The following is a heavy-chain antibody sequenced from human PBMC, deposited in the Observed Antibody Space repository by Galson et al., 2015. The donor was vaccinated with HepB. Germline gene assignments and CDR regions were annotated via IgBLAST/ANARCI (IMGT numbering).Heavy chain of an antibody. V-gene: IGHV1-3*01. Sequence: SVKVSCKASGSTFTSYALHWVRQAPGQRLEWMGWINAGNGNTKYSQKFQGRVTITRDTSASTAYMELSSLRSEDTAVYYCARGAVPVRAATDSWFDPWGQGTLVTVSS. D-gene: IGHD1-26*01. CDR2: INAGNGNT. J-gene: IGHJ5*02. CDR1: GSTFTSYA. CDR3: ARGAVPVRAATDSWFDP.